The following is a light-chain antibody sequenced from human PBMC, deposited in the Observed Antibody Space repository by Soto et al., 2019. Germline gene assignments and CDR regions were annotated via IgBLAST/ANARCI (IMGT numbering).Light chain of an antibody. J-gene: IGKJ1*01. V-gene: IGKV3-15*01. CDR3: QQYNNWPPWT. Sequence: IVVTQSAATLSVSPGERATLSCRASQSVSSNLAWYQQKPGQAPRLLLYGASTRATGIPARFSGSGSGTEFTLTISSLQSEDFAVYYCQQYNNWPPWTFGQGTKVDIK. CDR2: GAS. CDR1: QSVSSN.